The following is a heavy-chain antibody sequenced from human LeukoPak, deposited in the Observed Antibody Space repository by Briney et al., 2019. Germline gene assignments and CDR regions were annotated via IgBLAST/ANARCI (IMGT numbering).Heavy chain of an antibody. CDR1: GGSISSYL. CDR2: IHTDGTT. J-gene: IGHJ4*02. CDR3: ATEQVSCSAWGFDY. D-gene: IGHD5/OR15-5a*01. Sequence: SETLSLTCTVSGGSISSYLWSWIRQPAGKGLEWLGRIHTDGTTTYSPSLQSRLTMSVDTSKKQISLRLSSVTAADTAIYYCATEQVSCSAWGFDYWGQGSLVTVSS. V-gene: IGHV4-4*07.